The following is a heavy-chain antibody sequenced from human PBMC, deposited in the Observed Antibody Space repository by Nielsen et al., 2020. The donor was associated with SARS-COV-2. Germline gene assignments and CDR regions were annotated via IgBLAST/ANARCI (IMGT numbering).Heavy chain of an antibody. CDR2: IKQDGSEK. CDR1: GFTFSSYW. D-gene: IGHD4-17*01. CDR3: ARVDYGDFLFDY. V-gene: IGHV3-7*05. Sequence: GESLKISCAASGFTFSSYWMSWVRQAPGKGLEWVANIKQDGSEKYYVDSAKGRFTISRDNAKNSLYLQMNSLRAEDTAVYYCARVDYGDFLFDYWGQGTLVTVPS. J-gene: IGHJ4*02.